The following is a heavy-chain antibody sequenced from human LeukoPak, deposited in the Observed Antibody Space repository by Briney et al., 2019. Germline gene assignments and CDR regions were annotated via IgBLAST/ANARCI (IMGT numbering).Heavy chain of an antibody. D-gene: IGHD5-12*01. CDR1: GFTFSSYA. V-gene: IGHV3-23*01. J-gene: IGHJ6*02. CDR3: AKDRGYSGYDLVGGMDV. CDR2: ISGSGGST. Sequence: GGSLRLSCAASGFTFSSYATSWVRQAPGEGLEWVSAISGSGGSTYYADSVKGRFTISRDNSKNTLYLQMNSLRAEDTAVYYCAKDRGYSGYDLVGGMDVWGQGTTVTVSS.